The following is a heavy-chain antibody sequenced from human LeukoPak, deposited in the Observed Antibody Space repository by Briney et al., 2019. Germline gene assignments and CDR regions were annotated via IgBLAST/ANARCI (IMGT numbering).Heavy chain of an antibody. D-gene: IGHD5-18*01. CDR3: ARGRSYGFDFDS. CDR2: KYYSGST. CDR1: GVSINTCCYY. Sequence: SETLSLTCDVSGVSINTCCYYWTWIRQTPGKGLEWIGYKYYSGSTRYNSSLRSRLTISLDTSKNQFSLRLTSVTAADTAVYYCARGRSYGFDFDSWGPGTLVIVSS. J-gene: IGHJ4*02. V-gene: IGHV4-61*01.